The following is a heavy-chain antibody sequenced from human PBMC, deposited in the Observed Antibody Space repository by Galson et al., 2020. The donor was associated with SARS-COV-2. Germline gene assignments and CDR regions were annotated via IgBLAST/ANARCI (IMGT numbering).Heavy chain of an antibody. CDR2: LEPEDGET. J-gene: IGHJ5*02. CDR1: GYTLTELS. V-gene: IGHV1-24*01. D-gene: IGHD2-21*02. CDR3: ANAPPEFVVVTGGWFDP. Sequence: ASVKVSCKVSGYTLTELSMHWVRQAPGKGLEWMGGLEPEDGETTYAKKSQGRVTMTEDTSTATAYMELSSLRSEDTAVYYWANAPPEFVVVTGGWFDPWGQGTLVSVSS.